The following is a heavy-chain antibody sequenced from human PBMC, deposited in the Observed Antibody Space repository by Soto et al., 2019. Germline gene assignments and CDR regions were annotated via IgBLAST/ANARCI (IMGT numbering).Heavy chain of an antibody. J-gene: IGHJ4*02. CDR1: GGTFSSYA. CDR2: IIPIFGTA. CDR3: ARGARTTVTVFDY. V-gene: IGHV1-69*13. Sequence: SVKVSCKASGGTFSSYAISWVRQAPGQGLEWMGGIIPIFGTANYAQKFQGRVTITADESTSTAYMELSSLRSEDTAVYYCARGARTTVTVFDYWGQGTLVTVSS. D-gene: IGHD4-17*01.